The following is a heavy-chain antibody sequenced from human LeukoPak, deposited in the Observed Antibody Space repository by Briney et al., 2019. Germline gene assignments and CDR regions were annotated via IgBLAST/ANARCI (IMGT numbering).Heavy chain of an antibody. Sequence: ASVKVSCKASGYTFTNYGISWVRQAPGQGLEWMGWISAYNGNTNYAEKLQGRVTMATDTSTSTAYMELRSLRSDDTAIYYCARDGLVVVVGANHEYYEIWGQGTRVTVSA. V-gene: IGHV1-18*01. CDR2: ISAYNGNT. J-gene: IGHJ1*01. CDR3: ARDGLVVVVGANHEYYEI. CDR1: GYTFTNYG. D-gene: IGHD2-15*01.